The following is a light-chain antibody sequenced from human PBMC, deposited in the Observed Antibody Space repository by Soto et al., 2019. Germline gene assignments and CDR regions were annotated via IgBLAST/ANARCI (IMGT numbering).Light chain of an antibody. J-gene: IGKJ5*01. V-gene: IGKV1-33*01. Sequence: DIQMTQSPSSLSASVGDRVTITCQASQDISNYLNWYQQKPGKDPKLLIYDASNLETGVPSRFSGSGSGTDFTFTISSLQPEDRAKYYCQQYDNLPITFGQGTRLEIK. CDR1: QDISNY. CDR3: QQYDNLPIT. CDR2: DAS.